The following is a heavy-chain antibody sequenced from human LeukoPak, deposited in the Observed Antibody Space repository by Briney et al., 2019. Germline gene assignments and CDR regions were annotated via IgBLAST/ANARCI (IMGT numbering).Heavy chain of an antibody. J-gene: IGHJ6*04. V-gene: IGHV4-30-4*08. D-gene: IGHD3-3*01. CDR3: ARSRFGVAKIGMDV. CDR1: GGSSSSGDYY. CDR2: IYYSGST. Sequence: PSQTLSLTCTVSGGSSSSGDYYWSWIRQPPGKGLEWIGYIYYSGSTYYNPSLKSRVTISVDTSKNQFSLKLSSVTAADTAVYYCARSRFGVAKIGMDVWGKGTTVTVSS.